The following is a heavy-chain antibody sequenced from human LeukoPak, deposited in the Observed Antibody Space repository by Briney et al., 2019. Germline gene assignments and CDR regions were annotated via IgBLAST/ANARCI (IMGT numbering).Heavy chain of an antibody. J-gene: IGHJ4*02. CDR2: ISGSSKVI. CDR3: ARDFDTSGYTFDF. Sequence: GGSLRLSCAASGFTFSTYSMNWVRQAPGEGLEWISYISGSSKVIYYADSVRGRFTISRDNAENLLYLQMNSLRDEDTAVYFCARDFDTSGYTFDFWGQGALVTVSS. D-gene: IGHD3-22*01. V-gene: IGHV3-48*02. CDR1: GFTFSTYS.